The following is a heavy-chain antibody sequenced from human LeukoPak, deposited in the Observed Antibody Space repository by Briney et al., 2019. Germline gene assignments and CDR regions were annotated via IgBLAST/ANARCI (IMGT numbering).Heavy chain of an antibody. CDR2: ISSSGSTI. Sequence: GGSLRLSCAASGFTFSSYAMSWIRQAPGKGLEWVSYISSSGSTIYYADSVKGRFTISRDNAKNSLYLQMNSLRAEDTAVYYCARDQGLDWLLDYWGQGTLVTVSS. CDR1: GFTFSSYA. D-gene: IGHD5-12*01. J-gene: IGHJ4*02. CDR3: ARDQGLDWLLDY. V-gene: IGHV3-11*01.